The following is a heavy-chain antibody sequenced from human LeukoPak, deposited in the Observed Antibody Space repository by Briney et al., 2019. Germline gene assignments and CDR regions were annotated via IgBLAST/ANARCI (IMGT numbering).Heavy chain of an antibody. CDR3: ARAGGLNYYGGFSEFGY. D-gene: IGHD4-23*01. V-gene: IGHV4-39*07. Sequence: SETLSLTCTVSGDSISSSSYYWGWIRQPPGKGLEWIGSIPYSGSTYYNPSLKSRVTISVDTSKNQFSLKLSSVTAADTAVYYCARAGGLNYYGGFSEFGYWGQGTLVTVSS. J-gene: IGHJ4*02. CDR2: IPYSGST. CDR1: GDSISSSSYY.